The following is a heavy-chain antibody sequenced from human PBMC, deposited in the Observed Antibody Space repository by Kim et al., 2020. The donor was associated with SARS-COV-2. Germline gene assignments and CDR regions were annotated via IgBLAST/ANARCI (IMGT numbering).Heavy chain of an antibody. CDR3: ATRGLWLGELFYYYYGMDV. D-gene: IGHD3-10*01. V-gene: IGHV1-24*01. CDR2: FDPEDGET. Sequence: ASVKVSCKVSGYTLTELSMHWVRQAPGKGLEWMGGFDPEDGETIYAQKFQGRVTMTADTSTDTAYMELSSLRSEDTAVYYCATRGLWLGELFYYYYGMDV. CDR1: GYTLTELS. J-gene: IGHJ6*01.